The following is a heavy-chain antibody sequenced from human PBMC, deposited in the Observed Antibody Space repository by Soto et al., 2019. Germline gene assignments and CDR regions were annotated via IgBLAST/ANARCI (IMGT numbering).Heavy chain of an antibody. CDR1: GGSISSYY. V-gene: IGHV4-59*12. D-gene: IGHD6-13*01. CDR3: ARRYSSSFDY. CDR2: IYYSGST. J-gene: IGHJ4*02. Sequence: SETLSVTCTVSGGSISSYYWSWSRQPPGKGLEWIGYIYYSGSTNYNPSLKSRVTISVDTSKNQFSLKLSSVTAADTAVYYCARRYSSSFDYWGQGTLVTVSS.